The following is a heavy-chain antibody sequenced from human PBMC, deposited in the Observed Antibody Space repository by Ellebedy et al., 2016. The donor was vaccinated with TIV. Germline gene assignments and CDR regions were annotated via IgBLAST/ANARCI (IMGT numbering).Heavy chain of an antibody. J-gene: IGHJ4*02. V-gene: IGHV1-2*02. Sequence: ASVKVSXXASGYTFTSYYMHWVRQAPGQGLEWMGWINPNSGGTNYAQKFQGRVTMTRDTSISTAYMELSRLRSDDTAVYYCARDGYSYGSYGYWGQGTLVTVSS. CDR2: INPNSGGT. CDR1: GYTFTSYY. D-gene: IGHD5-18*01. CDR3: ARDGYSYGSYGY.